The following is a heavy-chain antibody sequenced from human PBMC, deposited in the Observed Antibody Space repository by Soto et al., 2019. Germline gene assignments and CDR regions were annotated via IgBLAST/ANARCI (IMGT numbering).Heavy chain of an antibody. D-gene: IGHD6-19*01. CDR2: ISISGDST. CDR1: GFTFSSYA. V-gene: IGHV3-23*01. J-gene: IGHJ4*02. CDR3: EKGASSSSGWSDFDY. Sequence: EVQLLESGGDLVQPGGSLRLSCAASGFTFSSYAMSWVRQAPGKGLVWVSAISISGDSTYYADSVKGRFTVSRDDSKNTLYQQMNSLRAEDTAVYYCEKGASSSSGWSDFDYWGQGTLVTVSS.